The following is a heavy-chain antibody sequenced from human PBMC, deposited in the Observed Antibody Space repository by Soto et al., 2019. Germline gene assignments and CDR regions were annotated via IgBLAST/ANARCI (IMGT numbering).Heavy chain of an antibody. V-gene: IGHV4-31*03. Sequence: PSETLSLTCTFSCGSIISGGYYWSWIRQHPGKGLEWIGYIYYSGSTYYNPSLKSRVTISVDTSKNQFSLKLSSVTAADTAVYYCARVRSVAGHIDYWGQGTLVTVSS. D-gene: IGHD6-19*01. CDR1: CGSIISGGYY. CDR3: ARVRSVAGHIDY. J-gene: IGHJ4*02. CDR2: IYYSGST.